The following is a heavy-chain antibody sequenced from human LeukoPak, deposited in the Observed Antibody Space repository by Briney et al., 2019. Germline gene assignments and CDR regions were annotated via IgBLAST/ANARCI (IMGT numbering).Heavy chain of an antibody. CDR1: GDSVSSNSAA. V-gene: IGHV6-1*01. Sequence: SQTLSLTCAISGDSVSSNSAAWNWIRQSPSRGLEWLGRTYYRSKWYNDYAVSVKSRITINPDTSKNQFSLQLSSVTPEDTAVYYCAREGIWAVADTLLDYWGQGTLVTVSS. D-gene: IGHD6-19*01. CDR2: TYYRSKWYN. CDR3: AREGIWAVADTLLDY. J-gene: IGHJ4*02.